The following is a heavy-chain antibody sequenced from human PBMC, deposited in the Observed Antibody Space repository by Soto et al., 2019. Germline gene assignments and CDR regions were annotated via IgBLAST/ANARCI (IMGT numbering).Heavy chain of an antibody. CDR3: ARGRTYYDILTGYYEDYGMYV. D-gene: IGHD3-9*01. V-gene: IGHV3-33*01. Sequence: QVQLVESGGGVVQPGRSLRLSCAASGFTFSSYGMHWVSQAPGKGLEWVAVIWYDGSNKYYADSVKGRFTISRDNSKNTLYLQMNSLRAEDTAVYYCARGRTYYDILTGYYEDYGMYVWGQGTTVTVSS. CDR1: GFTFSSYG. CDR2: IWYDGSNK. J-gene: IGHJ6*02.